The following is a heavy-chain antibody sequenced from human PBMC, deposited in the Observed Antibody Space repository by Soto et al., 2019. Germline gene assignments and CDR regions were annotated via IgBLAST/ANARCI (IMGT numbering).Heavy chain of an antibody. Sequence: SETLSLTCTVSGGSISSYYWSWIRQPPGKGLEWIGYIYYSGSTNYNPSLKSRVTISVDTSKNQFSLKLSSVTAADTAVYYCARDLDTAMTRTTGWFDPWGQGTLVTVS. D-gene: IGHD5-18*01. J-gene: IGHJ5*02. V-gene: IGHV4-59*01. CDR1: GGSISSYY. CDR3: ARDLDTAMTRTTGWFDP. CDR2: IYYSGST.